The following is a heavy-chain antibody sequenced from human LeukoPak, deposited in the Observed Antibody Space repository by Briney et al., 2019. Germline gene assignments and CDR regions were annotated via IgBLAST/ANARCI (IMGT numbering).Heavy chain of an antibody. Sequence: SETLSLTCAVYGGSFSGYYWSWIRQPPGKGLEWIGEINHSGSTNYDPSLKSRVTISVDTSKNQFSLKLSSVTAADTAVYYCARASTRVAARLGDYWGQGTLVTVSS. CDR1: GGSFSGYY. D-gene: IGHD6-6*01. J-gene: IGHJ4*02. CDR3: ARASTRVAARLGDY. CDR2: INHSGST. V-gene: IGHV4-34*01.